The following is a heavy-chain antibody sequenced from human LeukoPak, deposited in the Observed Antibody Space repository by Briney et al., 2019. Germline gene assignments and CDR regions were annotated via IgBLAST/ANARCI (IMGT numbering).Heavy chain of an antibody. Sequence: PGGSLRLSCSASGFTFSSFWMHWVRHVPGKGLVWVSGVSSDGRITNYADFVKGRFTVSRDTAKNTLSLQMDSLRDDDTAIYYCASSFRITGTTYYYWGQGTLVTVSS. CDR3: ASSFRITGTTYYY. V-gene: IGHV3-74*01. J-gene: IGHJ4*02. CDR1: GFTFSSFW. CDR2: VSSDGRIT. D-gene: IGHD1-20*01.